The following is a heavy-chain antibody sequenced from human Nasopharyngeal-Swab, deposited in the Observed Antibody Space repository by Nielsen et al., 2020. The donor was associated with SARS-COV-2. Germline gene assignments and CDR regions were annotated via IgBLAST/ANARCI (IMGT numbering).Heavy chain of an antibody. CDR2: ISSSGSTI. Sequence: GESLKISCAASGFTFSDYYMSRIRQAPGKGLEWVSYISSSGSTIYYADSVKGRFTISRDNAKNSLYLQMNSLRAEDTAVYYCARARGYSGYGFDYWGQGTLVTVSS. CDR1: GFTFSDYY. J-gene: IGHJ4*02. CDR3: ARARGYSGYGFDY. V-gene: IGHV3-11*01. D-gene: IGHD5-12*01.